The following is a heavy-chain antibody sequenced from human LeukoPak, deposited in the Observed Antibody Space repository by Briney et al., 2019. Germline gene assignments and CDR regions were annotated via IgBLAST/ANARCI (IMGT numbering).Heavy chain of an antibody. CDR2: INPSGGST. V-gene: IGHV1-46*01. D-gene: IGHD6-13*01. J-gene: IGHJ4*02. CDR3: ARDWDIIAAAMGDLDY. Sequence: ASVKVSSKASGYTFTRYYMHWVRQAPGQGLEWMGIINPSGGSTSYAQKFQGRVTMTRDTSTSTVYMELSSLRSEDTAVYYRARDWDIIAAAMGDLDYWGQGTLVTVSS. CDR1: GYTFTRYY.